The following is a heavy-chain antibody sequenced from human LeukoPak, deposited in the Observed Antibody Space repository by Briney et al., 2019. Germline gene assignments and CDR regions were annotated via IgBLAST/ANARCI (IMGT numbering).Heavy chain of an antibody. D-gene: IGHD2-15*01. J-gene: IGHJ3*02. V-gene: IGHV1-69*04. Sequence: ASVKVSCKASGGTFSSYAISWVRQAPGQGLEWMGRIIPILGIANYAQKFQGRVTITADKSTSTAYMELSSLRSEDTAVYYCARDRSPIGAFDIWGQGTMVTVSS. CDR2: IIPILGIA. CDR1: GGTFSSYA. CDR3: ARDRSPIGAFDI.